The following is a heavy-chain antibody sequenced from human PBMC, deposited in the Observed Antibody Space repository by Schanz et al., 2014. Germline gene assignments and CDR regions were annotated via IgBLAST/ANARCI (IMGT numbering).Heavy chain of an antibody. CDR2: ISSSSSTI. D-gene: IGHD6-19*01. Sequence: EVQLVESGGGLVQPGGSLRLSCAASGFSVGNKYMNWVRQAPGKGLEWVAYISSSSSTIHYADSVKGRFTISRDNAKNSLYLQMNSLRVEDTAVYYCAASSGWHPSTDYWGQGTLVTVSS. V-gene: IGHV3-48*01. J-gene: IGHJ4*02. CDR1: GFSVGNKY. CDR3: AASSGWHPSTDY.